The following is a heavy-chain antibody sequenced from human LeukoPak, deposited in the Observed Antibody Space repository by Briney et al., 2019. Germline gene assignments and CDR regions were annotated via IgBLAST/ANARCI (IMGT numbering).Heavy chain of an antibody. CDR2: IYSGGST. D-gene: IGHD3-3*01. J-gene: IGHJ4*02. CDR1: GFTVSSNY. V-gene: IGHV3-53*05. CDR3: ARAAGYDFWSGYPKDY. Sequence: GGSLRLSCAASGFTVSSNYMSWVRQAPGKGLEWVSIIYSGGSTYYADSVKGRFTISRDNSKNTLYLQMNSLRAEDTAVYYCARAAGYDFWSGYPKDYWGQGTLVTVSS.